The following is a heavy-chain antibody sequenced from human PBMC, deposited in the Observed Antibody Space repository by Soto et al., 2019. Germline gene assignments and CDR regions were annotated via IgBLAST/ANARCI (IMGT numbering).Heavy chain of an antibody. V-gene: IGHV4-31*03. D-gene: IGHD3-16*01. CDR3: ARAFLPDYGEPIHNRSAP. CDR1: GGSISSGGYY. CDR2: IYYSGST. J-gene: IGHJ5*02. Sequence: QVQLQESGPGLVKPSQTLSLTCTVSGGSISSGGYYWSWIRQHPWKGLEWIGYIYYSGSTYYNPSLKSRVTISVDTYTNQFYLKLRSVAAADTAVYYCARAFLPDYGEPIHNRSAPRGQGTLVSVSS.